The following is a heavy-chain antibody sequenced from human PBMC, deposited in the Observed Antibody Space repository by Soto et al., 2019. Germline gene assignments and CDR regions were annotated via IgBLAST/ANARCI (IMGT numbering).Heavy chain of an antibody. V-gene: IGHV1-18*01. D-gene: IGHD2-2*01. CDR1: GYTFTSYG. J-gene: IGHJ4*02. CDR3: ARAKADCSSTSCYPYYFDY. CDR2: ISAYNGNT. Sequence: ASVKVSCKASGYTFTSYGISWVRQAPGQGLEGMGWISAYNGNTNYAQKPQGRVTMTTDTSTSTAYMELRSLRSDDTAVYYCARAKADCSSTSCYPYYFDYWGQGTLVTVSS.